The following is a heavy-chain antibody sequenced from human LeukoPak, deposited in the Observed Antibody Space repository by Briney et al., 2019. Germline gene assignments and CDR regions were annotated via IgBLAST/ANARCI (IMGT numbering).Heavy chain of an antibody. CDR2: IHPGDADT. CDR3: ARHGGDQLLPPYNWFDP. D-gene: IGHD2-2*01. CDR1: GYSFTSYW. J-gene: IGHJ5*02. Sequence: GESLKTSCKGSGYSFTSYWIGWVRQMPGKGLGWMGIIHPGDADTRYSPSFQGQVTISADKSISTAYLQWSSLKASDTAMYYCARHGGDQLLPPYNWFDPWGQGTLVTVSS. V-gene: IGHV5-51*01.